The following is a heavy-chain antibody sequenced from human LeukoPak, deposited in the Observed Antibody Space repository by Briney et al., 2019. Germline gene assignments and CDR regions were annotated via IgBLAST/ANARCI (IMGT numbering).Heavy chain of an antibody. CDR2: INPNSGGT. Sequence: ASVKVSCKASGYTLTGYYMHWVRQAPGQGLEWMGWINPNSGGTNYAQKFQGRVTMTRDTSISTAYMELSRLRSDDTAVYYCARDPRIVATEIDYWGQGTLVTVSS. V-gene: IGHV1-2*02. CDR1: GYTLTGYY. CDR3: ARDPRIVATEIDY. D-gene: IGHD5-12*01. J-gene: IGHJ4*02.